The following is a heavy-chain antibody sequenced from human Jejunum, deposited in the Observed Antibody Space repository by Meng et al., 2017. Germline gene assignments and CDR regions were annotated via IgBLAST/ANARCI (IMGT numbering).Heavy chain of an antibody. Sequence: QGHLQESGPGPVRPSGTLSLTCAVSGGAVSTTDWWSWVRQPPGKGLEWIGEISRSGRANYNPSLKGRVTISLDRSMNLFSLKLDSVTAADAAVYYCARDPRTNWASRFFDNWGQGTLVTVSS. CDR2: ISRSGRA. CDR3: ARDPRTNWASRFFDN. CDR1: GGAVSTTDW. D-gene: IGHD1/OR15-1a*01. J-gene: IGHJ4*02. V-gene: IGHV4-4*02.